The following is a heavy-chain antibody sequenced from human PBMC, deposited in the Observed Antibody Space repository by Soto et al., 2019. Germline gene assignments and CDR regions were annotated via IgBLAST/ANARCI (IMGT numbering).Heavy chain of an antibody. Sequence: SETLSLTCTVSGGSISSGGYYWSWIRQHPGKGLEWIGYIYYSGSTYYNPSLKSRVTISVDTSKNQFSLKLSSVTAADTAVYYCAREVLERLYFDDWGQGTLVTVSS. V-gene: IGHV4-31*03. CDR2: IYYSGST. CDR1: GGSISSGGYY. J-gene: IGHJ4*02. CDR3: AREVLERLYFDD. D-gene: IGHD1-1*01.